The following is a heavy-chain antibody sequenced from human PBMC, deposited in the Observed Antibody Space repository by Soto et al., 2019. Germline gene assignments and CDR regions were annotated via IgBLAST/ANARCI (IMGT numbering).Heavy chain of an antibody. V-gene: IGHV4-34*01. CDR1: GGSFSGYY. CDR2: INHSGST. CDR3: AGLKVDLLTGKYAFDI. Sequence: SETLSLTCAVYGGSFSGYYWSWIRQPPGKGLEWIGEINHSGSTNYNPSLKSRVTISLDTSKNQFSLKLSSVTAADTAVYYCAGLKVDLLTGKYAFDIWGEGTMVTV. D-gene: IGHD3-9*01. J-gene: IGHJ3*02.